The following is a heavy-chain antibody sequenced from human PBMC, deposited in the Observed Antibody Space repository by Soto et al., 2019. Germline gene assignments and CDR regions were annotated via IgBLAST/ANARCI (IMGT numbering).Heavy chain of an antibody. V-gene: IGHV1-2*02. Sequence: GASLKVSCKASGYTFTGSYMHWVRQAPGQGLEWMGWINPNSGGTNYAQKFQGRVTMTRHTSICTAYMELSRLRSDDTAVYYCARSDGYYDSSGYGNYYYYGMDVWGQGTTVTVS. J-gene: IGHJ6*02. CDR2: INPNSGGT. D-gene: IGHD3-22*01. CDR3: ARSDGYYDSSGYGNYYYYGMDV. CDR1: GYTFTGSY.